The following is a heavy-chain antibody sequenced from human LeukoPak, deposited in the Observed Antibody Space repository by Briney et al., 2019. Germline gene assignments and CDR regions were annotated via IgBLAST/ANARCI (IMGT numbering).Heavy chain of an antibody. V-gene: IGHV1-18*01. D-gene: IGHD3-22*01. CDR1: GYTFTSYG. CDR2: ISAYNGNT. J-gene: IGHJ6*02. CDR3: ATVFHSGYSYYGMDV. Sequence: GAPVKVSCKASGYTFTSYGISWVRQAPGQGLEWMGWISAYNGNTNYAQKLQGRVTMTTDTSTSTAYMELRSLRSDDTAVYYCATVFHSGYSYYGMDVWGQGTMVTVSS.